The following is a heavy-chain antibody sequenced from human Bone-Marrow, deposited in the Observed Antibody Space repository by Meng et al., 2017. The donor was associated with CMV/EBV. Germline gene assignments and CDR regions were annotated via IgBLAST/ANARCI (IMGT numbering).Heavy chain of an antibody. Sequence: ASVKVSCKASGYTFTAHYFHWVRQAPGQGLEWMGWIHPHRGDTNYAQQFQGRVTMTTDTSTSTAYMELRSLRSDDTAVYYCARDRKNLYYYGSGRPDAFDIWGQGTMVTVSS. D-gene: IGHD3-10*01. CDR3: ARDRKNLYYYGSGRPDAFDI. CDR1: GYTFTAHY. V-gene: IGHV1-2*02. CDR2: IHPHRGDT. J-gene: IGHJ3*02.